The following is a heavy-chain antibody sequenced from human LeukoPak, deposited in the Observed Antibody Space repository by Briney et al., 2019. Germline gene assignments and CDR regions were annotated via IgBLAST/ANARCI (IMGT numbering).Heavy chain of an antibody. J-gene: IGHJ5*02. D-gene: IGHD2-2*02. CDR2: ISTTSSYT. CDR3: ARDWYCSSSICYTDRNWFDP. Sequence: PEGSLRPSCAASGFTFSDYYMSWIRQAPGKGLEWVSYISTTSSYTDYADSVRGRFTISRDNAKDLLYLQMNSLRPEDTAVYYCARDWYCSSSICYTDRNWFDPWGQGTLVTVSP. V-gene: IGHV3-11*05. CDR1: GFTFSDYY.